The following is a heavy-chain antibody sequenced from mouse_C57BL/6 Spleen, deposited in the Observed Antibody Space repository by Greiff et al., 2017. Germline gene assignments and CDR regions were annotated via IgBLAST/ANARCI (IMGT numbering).Heavy chain of an antibody. V-gene: IGHV1-19*01. D-gene: IGHD2-4*01. J-gene: IGHJ3*01. CDR2: INPYNGGT. CDR3: AREGDYDGGWLAY. Sequence: VQLQQSGPVLVKPGASVKMSCKASGYTFTDYYMNWVKQSHGKSLEWIGVINPYNGGTSYNQKFKGKATLTVDKSSSTAYMELNSLTSEDSAVYYCAREGDYDGGWLAYWGQGTLVTVSA. CDR1: GYTFTDYY.